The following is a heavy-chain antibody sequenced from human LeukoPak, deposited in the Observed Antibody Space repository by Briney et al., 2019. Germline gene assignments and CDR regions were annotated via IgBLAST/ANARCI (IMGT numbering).Heavy chain of an antibody. CDR2: INPSGGST. CDR3: ARGEYCSGDCVSELQP. Sequence: ASVKVSCKASGYTFTNYYINWVRQAPGQGLEWMGIINPSGGSTSYAHKFQGRVTMTRDTSTSTVYMELSSLRSEDTAVYYCARGEYCSGDCVSELQPRGQGTLVTASS. V-gene: IGHV1-46*01. D-gene: IGHD2-21*02. CDR1: GYTFTNYY. J-gene: IGHJ4*02.